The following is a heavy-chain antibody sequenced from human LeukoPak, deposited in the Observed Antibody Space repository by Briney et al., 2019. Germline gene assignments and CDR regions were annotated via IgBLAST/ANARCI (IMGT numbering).Heavy chain of an antibody. D-gene: IGHD5-24*01. CDR3: AKAVDLATISVDI. V-gene: IGHV3-23*01. Sequence: GGTLRPSCAASGFTFSSHGMNWVRQAPGKGLEWVSGISPSGGITYYTDSVKGRFTISRDNSKNTVSLQMNSLRGEDTAVYYCAKAVDLATISVDIWGQGTMVTVSS. J-gene: IGHJ3*02. CDR2: ISPSGGIT. CDR1: GFTFSSHG.